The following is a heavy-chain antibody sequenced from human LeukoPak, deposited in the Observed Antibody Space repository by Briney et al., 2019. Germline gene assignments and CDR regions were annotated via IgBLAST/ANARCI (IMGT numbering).Heavy chain of an antibody. D-gene: IGHD1-26*01. V-gene: IGHV1-69*05. CDR2: IIPIFGTA. CDR1: GGTFSSYA. J-gene: IGHJ4*02. CDR3: ALGGSRRYYFDY. Sequence: ASVKVSCKASGGTFSSYAISWVRQAPGQGLEWMGGIIPIFGTANYAQKFQGRVTITTDESTSTAYMELSSLRSEDTAVYYCALGGSRRYYFDYWGQGTLVTVPS.